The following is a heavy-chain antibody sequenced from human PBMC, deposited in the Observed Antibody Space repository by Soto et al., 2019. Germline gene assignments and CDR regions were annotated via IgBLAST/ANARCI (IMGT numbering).Heavy chain of an antibody. V-gene: IGHV4-59*08. CDR3: ARGHYDFWSGYFATIDY. CDR2: IYYSGST. Sequence: SETLSLTCTVSGGSISSYYWSWIRQPPGKGLEWIGYIYYSGSTNYNPFLKSRVTISADTSKNQFSLKLSSVTAADTAVYYCARGHYDFWSGYFATIDYWGQGTLVTVSS. J-gene: IGHJ4*02. D-gene: IGHD3-3*01. CDR1: GGSISSYY.